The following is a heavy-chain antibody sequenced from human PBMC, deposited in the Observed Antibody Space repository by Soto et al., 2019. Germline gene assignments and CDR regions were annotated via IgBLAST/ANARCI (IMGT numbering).Heavy chain of an antibody. Sequence: SETLSLTCTVSGGSISSSSYYWGWIRQPPGKGLEWIGSIYYSGTTYYSPSLKSRVTISVDTSKNQFSLKLSSVTAADTAVYYCARHNGRVVRGIQIVPGNFDYWGQGTLVTVSS. CDR2: IYYSGTT. CDR1: GGSISSSSYY. J-gene: IGHJ4*02. V-gene: IGHV4-39*01. D-gene: IGHD3-10*01. CDR3: ARHNGRVVRGIQIVPGNFDY.